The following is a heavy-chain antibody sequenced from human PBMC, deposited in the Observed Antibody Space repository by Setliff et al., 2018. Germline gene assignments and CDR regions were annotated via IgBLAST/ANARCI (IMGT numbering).Heavy chain of an antibody. Sequence: PSETLSLTCTASGGSISSGSYYWSWIRQPAGKGLEWIGHIYTSGSTNYNPSLKSRVTISVDTSKNQFSLKLSSVTAADTAVYYCAREGVGIVRRGYFDLWGRGTLVTVSS. CDR3: AREGVGIVRRGYFDL. CDR2: IYTSGST. CDR1: GGSISSGSYY. D-gene: IGHD2-21*01. V-gene: IGHV4-61*09. J-gene: IGHJ2*01.